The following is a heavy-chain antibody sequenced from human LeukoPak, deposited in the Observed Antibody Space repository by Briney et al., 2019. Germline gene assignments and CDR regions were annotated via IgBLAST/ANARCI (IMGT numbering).Heavy chain of an antibody. CDR2: INPNSGGT. J-gene: IGHJ2*01. V-gene: IGHV1-2*02. CDR1: GYTFTGYY. CDR3: AREAYYYDSSGYELWYFDL. Sequence: ASVKVSCKASGYTFTGYYMHWVRQAPGQGLEWMGWINPNSGGTNYAQKFQGRVTMTRDTSISTAYMELSRLRSDDTAVYYCAREAYYYDSSGYELWYFDLWGRGTLVTVSS. D-gene: IGHD3-22*01.